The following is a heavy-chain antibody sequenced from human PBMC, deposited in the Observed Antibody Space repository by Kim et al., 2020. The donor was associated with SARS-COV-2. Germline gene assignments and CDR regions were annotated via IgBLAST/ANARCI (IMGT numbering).Heavy chain of an antibody. V-gene: IGHV3-53*04. CDR3: ARVVADDDTFDI. CDR1: GFTVSGNY. CDR2: IYSGGST. J-gene: IGHJ3*02. Sequence: GGSLRLSCAASGFTVSGNYMSWVRQAPGKGLEWVSVIYSGGSTYYADSVKGRLTISRHDTKNTLYLLLNSMRAEDTAVYYYARVVADDDTFDICCHVT.